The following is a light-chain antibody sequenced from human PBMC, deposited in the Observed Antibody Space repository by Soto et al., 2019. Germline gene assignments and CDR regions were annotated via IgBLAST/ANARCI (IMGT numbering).Light chain of an antibody. CDR1: NSDVGGYNY. Sequence: QSVLTQPASVSGSPGQSIAISCTGTNSDVGGYNYVSWYQQHSGKAPKLMIYDVSNRPSGVSNRFSGSKSGNTASLTISGLQAEDEADYYCSSYTSSGTRVFGTGTKVTVL. CDR2: DVS. J-gene: IGLJ1*01. V-gene: IGLV2-14*01. CDR3: SSYTSSGTRV.